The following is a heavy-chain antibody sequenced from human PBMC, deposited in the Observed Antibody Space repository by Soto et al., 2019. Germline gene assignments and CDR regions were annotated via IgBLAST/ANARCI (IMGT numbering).Heavy chain of an antibody. V-gene: IGHV1-8*01. J-gene: IGHJ6*02. CDR1: GYTFTSYD. CDR2: MNPNSGNT. CDR3: ARWPDGYYYYGMDV. Sequence: QVQLVQSGAEVKKPGASVKVSCKASGYTFTSYDINWVRQATGQGLEWMGWMNPNSGNTGYAQKFQGRVTMTRNTSISTAYMELSSLRSEDAAVYYCARWPDGYYYYGMDVWGQGTTVTVSS.